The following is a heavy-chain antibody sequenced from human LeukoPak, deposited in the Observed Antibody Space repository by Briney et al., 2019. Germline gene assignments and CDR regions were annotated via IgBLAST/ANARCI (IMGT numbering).Heavy chain of an antibody. CDR2: IYYSGST. CDR1: GGSISSSSYY. J-gene: IGHJ4*02. CDR3: AREGDTPLGY. D-gene: IGHD2-15*01. V-gene: IGHV4-30-4*08. Sequence: SETLSLTCTVSGGSISSSSYYWSWIRQPPGKGPEWIGYIYYSGSTYYNPSLKSRVTISVDTSKNQFSLKLSSVTAADTAVYYCAREGDTPLGYWGQGTLVTVSS.